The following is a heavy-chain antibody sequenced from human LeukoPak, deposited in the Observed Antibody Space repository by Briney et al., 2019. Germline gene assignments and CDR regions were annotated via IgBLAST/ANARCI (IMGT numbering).Heavy chain of an antibody. V-gene: IGHV1-69*13. CDR2: IIPIFGTA. CDR1: GGTFSSYA. CDR3: ARETKGGELWFDP. Sequence: SVNVSCKASGGTFSSYAISWVRQAPGQGLEWMGGIIPIFGTANYAQKFQGRVTITADESTSTAYMELSSLRSEDTAVYYCARETKGGELWFDPWGQGTMVSVSS. D-gene: IGHD3-10*01. J-gene: IGHJ5*02.